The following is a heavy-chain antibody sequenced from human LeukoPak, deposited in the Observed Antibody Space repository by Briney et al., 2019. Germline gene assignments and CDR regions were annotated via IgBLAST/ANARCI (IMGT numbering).Heavy chain of an antibody. CDR2: IIPILGIA. J-gene: IGHJ6*02. CDR3: ARVVRFLDGMDV. Sequence: SVKVSRKASGGTFSSYAISWVRQAPGQGLEWMGRIIPILGIANYAQKFQGRVTITADKSTSTAYMELSSLRSEDTAVYYCARVVRFLDGMDVWGQGTTVTVSS. D-gene: IGHD3-3*01. V-gene: IGHV1-69*04. CDR1: GGTFSSYA.